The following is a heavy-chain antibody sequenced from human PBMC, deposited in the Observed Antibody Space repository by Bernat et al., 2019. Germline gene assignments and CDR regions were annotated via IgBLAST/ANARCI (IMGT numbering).Heavy chain of an antibody. CDR1: GYSFTSYW. Sequence: EVQLVQSGAEVKKPGESLRISCKGSGYSFTSYWISWVRQMPGKGLEWMGRIDPSDSYTNYSPSFQGNVTISADKSISTAYLQWSSLKASDTAMYYCARAYDFWSGYYRVNWFDPWGQGTLVTVSS. CDR2: IDPSDSYT. D-gene: IGHD3-3*01. V-gene: IGHV5-10-1*01. J-gene: IGHJ5*02. CDR3: ARAYDFWSGYYRVNWFDP.